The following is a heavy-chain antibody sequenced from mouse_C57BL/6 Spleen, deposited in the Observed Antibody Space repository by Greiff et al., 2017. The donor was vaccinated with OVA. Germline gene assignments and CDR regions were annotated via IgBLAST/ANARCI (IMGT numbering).Heavy chain of an antibody. V-gene: IGHV1-81*01. J-gene: IGHJ2*01. CDR3: AREACYYDGSTDY. Sequence: VQLQQSGAELARPGASVKLSCKASGYTFTSYGIRWVKQRTGQGLEWIGEIDPRSGNTNYNEKFKGKATLTADKSSSTAYMELRSLTSEDSAVYFGAREACYYDGSTDYWGQGTTLTVSS. CDR1: GYTFTSYG. D-gene: IGHD1-1*01. CDR2: IDPRSGNT.